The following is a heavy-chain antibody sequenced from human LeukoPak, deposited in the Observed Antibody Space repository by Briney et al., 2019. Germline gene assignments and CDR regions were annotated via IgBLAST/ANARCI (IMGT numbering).Heavy chain of an antibody. D-gene: IGHD3-16*01. J-gene: IGHJ4*02. V-gene: IGHV3-7*02. Sequence: SGGSLRLSSAASGFTFSSHWMSWVRQAPGKGLEWVANIKQDGREKYYVDSVKGRFTISRDNAKNSLYLQMNTLRAEDTAVYYCARRGNFDYWGQGTLVTVSS. CDR2: IKQDGREK. CDR3: ARRGNFDY. CDR1: GFTFSSHW.